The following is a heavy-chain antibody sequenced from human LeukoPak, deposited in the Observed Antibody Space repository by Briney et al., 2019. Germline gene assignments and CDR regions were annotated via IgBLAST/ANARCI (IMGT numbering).Heavy chain of an antibody. CDR3: ARGRGSGHKENWFDP. CDR2: MNPNSGNT. CDR1: GYTFTTYD. V-gene: IGHV1-8*01. J-gene: IGHJ5*02. D-gene: IGHD6-19*01. Sequence: VASVKVSCKASGYTFTTYDINWVRQATGRGLEWMGWMNPNSGNTGYTQKFQGRVTMTRNTSISTAYMELSSLRSEDTAVYYCARGRGSGHKENWFDPWGQGTLVTVSS.